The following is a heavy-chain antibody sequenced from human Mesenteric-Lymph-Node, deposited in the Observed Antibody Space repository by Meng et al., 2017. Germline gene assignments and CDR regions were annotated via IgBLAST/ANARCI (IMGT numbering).Heavy chain of an antibody. CDR2: IYYSGST. D-gene: IGHD5-18*01. CDR1: GGSVSSGDSY. CDR3: ARVGWRQWSFDL. V-gene: IGHV4-30-4*01. J-gene: IGHJ2*01. Sequence: GQLQESGPGPVKPSHTLSLTLSVSGGSVSSGDSYWSWIRQPPGKGLEWIGYIYYSGSTYYNPSLRSRVTISVDTSNNQFSLKLSSVTAADTAVYYCARVGWRQWSFDLWGRGTLVTVSS.